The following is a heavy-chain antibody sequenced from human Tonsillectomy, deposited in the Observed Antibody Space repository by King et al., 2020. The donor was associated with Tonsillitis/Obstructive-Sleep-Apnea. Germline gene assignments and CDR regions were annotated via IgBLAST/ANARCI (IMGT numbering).Heavy chain of an antibody. CDR1: GFTFGDYA. J-gene: IGHJ4*02. CDR3: SRDRSGFYFDY. CDR2: IRGKEYGGAT. V-gene: IGHV3-49*05. Sequence: VQLVESGGGLIKPGRSLRLSCTASGFTFGDYAMSWFRQAPGKGLEWGGYIRGKEYGGATEFAASVTGRFTILRDDSNSIAHLQMNSLKTEDTTVYYCSRDRSGFYFDYWGQGTLVTVSS.